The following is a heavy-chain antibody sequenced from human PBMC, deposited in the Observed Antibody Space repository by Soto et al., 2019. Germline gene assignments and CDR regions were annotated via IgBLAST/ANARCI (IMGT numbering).Heavy chain of an antibody. CDR2: INPADSDI. CDR3: ARRYCSGGTCYYFDS. J-gene: IGHJ4*02. CDR1: GYSFTSNW. V-gene: IGHV5-51*01. Sequence: PGESLKISCQGSGYSFTSNWIGWVRQMPGKGLEWMGIINPADSDIKYSPSFQGQVTISADKSIGTAYLQWNNLKASDTAMYYCARRYCSGGTCYYFDSWGQGTLVTVSS. D-gene: IGHD2-15*01.